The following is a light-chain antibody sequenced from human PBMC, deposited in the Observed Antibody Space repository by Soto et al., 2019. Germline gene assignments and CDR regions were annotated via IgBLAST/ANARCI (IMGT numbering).Light chain of an antibody. CDR3: QHYYRSWT. CDR2: KAS. J-gene: IGKJ1*01. CDR1: QSIHTW. Sequence: DIQMTQSPSTLSASVGDRVTITCRASQSIHTWLAWYQQKPGKAPNLLIYKASTLESGVPSRFSGSGSGTEFTLTISSLQPDDFATYFCQHYYRSWTFGQGTKVEIK. V-gene: IGKV1-5*03.